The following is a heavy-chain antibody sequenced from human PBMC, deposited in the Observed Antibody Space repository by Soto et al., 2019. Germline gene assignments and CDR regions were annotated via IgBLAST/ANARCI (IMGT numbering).Heavy chain of an antibody. CDR3: ARGEIEMATISAFDI. CDR2: IYYSGST. Sequence: ASETLSLTCTVSGGSVSSGSYYWSWIRQPPGKGLEWIGYIYYSGSTNYNPSLKSRVTISVDTSKNQFSLKLSSVTAADTAVYYCARGEIEMATISAFDIWGQGTMVTVSS. V-gene: IGHV4-61*01. CDR1: GGSVSSGSYY. D-gene: IGHD5-12*01. J-gene: IGHJ3*02.